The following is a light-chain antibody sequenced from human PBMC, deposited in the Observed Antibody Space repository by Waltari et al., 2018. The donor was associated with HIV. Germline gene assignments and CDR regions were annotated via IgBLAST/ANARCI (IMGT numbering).Light chain of an antibody. J-gene: IGLJ2*01. Sequence: QSVLTQPPSASGTPGQRVTISCSGSSSNLGSNYVSWYQQLPGTAPKLLLYRNTQRPSGVPDRFSGSKSGTSASLAISGLRSEDEADYYCAAWGNSLSLLFGGGTKLTVL. V-gene: IGLV1-47*01. CDR3: AAWGNSLSLL. CDR1: SSNLGSNY. CDR2: RNT.